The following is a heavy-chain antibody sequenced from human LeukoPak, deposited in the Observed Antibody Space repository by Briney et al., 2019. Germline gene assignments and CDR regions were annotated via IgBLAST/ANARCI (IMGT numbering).Heavy chain of an antibody. CDR3: ARVGTDYDFWSGYYSNYFDY. J-gene: IGHJ4*02. Sequence: SETLSLTCTVSGGSISSYYWSWIRQPPGKGLEWIGYIYYSGSTNYNPSLKSRVTISVDTSKNQFSLKLSSVTAADTAVYYCARVGTDYDFWSGYYSNYFDYWGQGTLVTVSS. V-gene: IGHV4-59*01. CDR2: IYYSGST. D-gene: IGHD3-3*01. CDR1: GGSISSYY.